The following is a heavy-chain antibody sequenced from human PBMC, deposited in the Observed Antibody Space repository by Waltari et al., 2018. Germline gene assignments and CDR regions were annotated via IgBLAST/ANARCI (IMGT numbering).Heavy chain of an antibody. J-gene: IGHJ4*02. V-gene: IGHV4-39*01. CDR1: GGSISTIGYY. D-gene: IGHD5-12*01. CDR2: IYHSGTT. Sequence: QLQLQESGPGLVKPSETLSLTCTVPGGSISTIGYYWAWVRQPPGKGLEWIGTIYHSGTTDYNPALASPFTISVDTARNQFSLKLRSVTAADTAVYYCAGHGGYFSNFDYWGQGTLVTVSS. CDR3: AGHGGYFSNFDY.